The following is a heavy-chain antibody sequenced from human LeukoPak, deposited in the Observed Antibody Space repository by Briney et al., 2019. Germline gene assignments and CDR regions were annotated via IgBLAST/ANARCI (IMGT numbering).Heavy chain of an antibody. D-gene: IGHD2-2*02. V-gene: IGHV1-18*01. J-gene: IGHJ5*02. CDR3: ARDSLGYCSSTSCYNIANWFDP. CDR2: ISAYNGNT. Sequence: PAASVKVSCKASGYTFTSYGISWVRQAPGQGLEWMGWISAYNGNTNYAQKLQGRVTMTTDTSTSTAYMELRSLRSDDTAVYYCARDSLGYCSSTSCYNIANWFDPWGQGTLVTVSS. CDR1: GYTFTSYG.